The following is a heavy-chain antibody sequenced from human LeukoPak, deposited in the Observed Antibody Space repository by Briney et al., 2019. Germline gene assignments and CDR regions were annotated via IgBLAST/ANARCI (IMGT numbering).Heavy chain of an antibody. D-gene: IGHD4-17*01. Sequence: ASVKVSCKASGYTFTSYGISWVRQAPGQGLEWMGWISAYSGNTNYAQKFQGRVTMTRDTSISTAYMELSRLRSDDTAVYYCARGGDYNFDYWGQGTLVTVSS. CDR3: ARGGDYNFDY. CDR1: GYTFTSYG. J-gene: IGHJ4*02. V-gene: IGHV1-18*01. CDR2: ISAYSGNT.